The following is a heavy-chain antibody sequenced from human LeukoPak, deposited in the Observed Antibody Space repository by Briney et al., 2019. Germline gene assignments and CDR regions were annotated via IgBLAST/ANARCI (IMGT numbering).Heavy chain of an antibody. CDR1: GFTFSSYA. D-gene: IGHD3-10*01. V-gene: IGHV3-23*01. Sequence: GGSLRLSCAASGFTFSSYAMSWVRQAPGKGLEWVSCIVTSGGSTYYADSVKGRFTSSRDNSKNSLYLQMNSLRADDTALYYCAKRSSGRSGFDYWGQGTLVTVSS. CDR3: AKRSSGRSGFDY. J-gene: IGHJ4*02. CDR2: IVTSGGST.